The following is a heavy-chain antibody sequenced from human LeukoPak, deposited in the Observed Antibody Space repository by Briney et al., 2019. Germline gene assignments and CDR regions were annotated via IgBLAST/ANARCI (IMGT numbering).Heavy chain of an antibody. CDR2: INWNGGST. V-gene: IGHV3-20*04. J-gene: IGHJ6*02. CDR1: GFTFDDYG. D-gene: IGHD3-9*01. CDR3: AKGLGPYYDILTGLYYYYGMDV. Sequence: GGSLRLSCAASGFTFDDYGMSWVRQAPGKGLEWVSGINWNGGSTGYADSVKGRFTISRDNAKNSLYLQMNSLRAEDTAVYYCAKGLGPYYDILTGLYYYYGMDVWGQGTTVTVSS.